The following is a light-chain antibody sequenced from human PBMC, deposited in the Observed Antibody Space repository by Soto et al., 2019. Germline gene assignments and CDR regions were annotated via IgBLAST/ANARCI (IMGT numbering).Light chain of an antibody. CDR2: GAS. Sequence: EIVMTQSPATLSVSQGERATLSCRASQSVSSNLAWYQQKPGQAPSLLIYGASTRATGVAARFSGSGSGTEFTLTISSLQSEDFAVYHCQQYKNWPLTFGQGTKV. J-gene: IGKJ1*01. CDR3: QQYKNWPLT. V-gene: IGKV3-15*01. CDR1: QSVSSN.